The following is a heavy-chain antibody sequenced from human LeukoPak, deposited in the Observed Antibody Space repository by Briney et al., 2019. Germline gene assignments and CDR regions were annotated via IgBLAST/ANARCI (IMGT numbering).Heavy chain of an antibody. Sequence: ASVKVSCKASGYTFTSYAMNWVRQAPGQGLEWMGWINTNTGNPTYAQGFTGRFVFSLDTSVSTAYLQISSLKAEDTAVYYCAREGGAAARSNYYYYYYMDVWGKGTTVTVSS. D-gene: IGHD6-13*01. CDR2: INTNTGNP. CDR3: AREGGAAARSNYYYYYYMDV. V-gene: IGHV7-4-1*02. J-gene: IGHJ6*03. CDR1: GYTFTSYA.